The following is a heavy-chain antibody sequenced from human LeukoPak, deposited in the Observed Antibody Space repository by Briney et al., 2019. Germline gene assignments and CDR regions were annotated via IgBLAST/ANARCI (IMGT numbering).Heavy chain of an antibody. D-gene: IGHD2-15*01. CDR1: GYTFTSYG. Sequence: ASVKVSCKASGYTFTSYGISWVRQAPGQGLEWMGWISAYNGNTNYAQELQGRVTMTTDTSTSTAYMELRSLRSDDTAVYYCARDRVVVAAIRTVDAFDIWGQGTMVTVSS. V-gene: IGHV1-18*01. J-gene: IGHJ3*02. CDR2: ISAYNGNT. CDR3: ARDRVVVAAIRTVDAFDI.